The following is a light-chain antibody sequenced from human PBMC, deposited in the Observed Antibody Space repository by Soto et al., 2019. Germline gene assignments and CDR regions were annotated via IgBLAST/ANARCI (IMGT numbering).Light chain of an antibody. J-gene: IGKJ1*01. CDR2: KAS. V-gene: IGKV1-5*03. CDR1: QRISSW. Sequence: DDQMTKSPSTLSATKGDRVTITCRASQRISSWLAWYQQKPGKAPKLLIYKASSLERGVPSRFSGSGSGTEFTLTISSLQADDCTTYCSQQYNSYSRTFGQGTKVDIK. CDR3: QQYNSYSRT.